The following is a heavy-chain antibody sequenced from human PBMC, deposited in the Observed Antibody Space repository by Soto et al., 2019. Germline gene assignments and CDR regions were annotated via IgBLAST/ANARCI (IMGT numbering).Heavy chain of an antibody. J-gene: IGHJ3*02. D-gene: IGHD3-22*01. Sequence: GASVKVSCKASGYTFTSYGISWVRQAPGQGLEWMGGIIPIFGTANYAQKFQGRVTITADESTSTAYMELSSLRSEDTAVYYCARGGGGDYYDSSGYHAFDIWGQGTMVTVSS. CDR3: ARGGGGDYYDSSGYHAFDI. CDR1: GYTFTSYG. V-gene: IGHV1-69*13. CDR2: IIPIFGTA.